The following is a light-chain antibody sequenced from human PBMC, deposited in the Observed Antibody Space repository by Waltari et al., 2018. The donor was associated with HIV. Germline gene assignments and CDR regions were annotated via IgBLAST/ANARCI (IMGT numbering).Light chain of an antibody. CDR3: QQYNSYLWM. J-gene: IGKJ1*01. CDR2: KAS. CDR1: RSISRW. V-gene: IGKV1-5*03. Sequence: DIQMTQSPSALSAFVGDRVTITCRASRSISRWLAWYQQKPGKAPKLLIYKASNLEGGVPSRFSGSGSGTEFTLTISSLQPDDFATYYCQQYNSYLWMFGQGTKVEIK.